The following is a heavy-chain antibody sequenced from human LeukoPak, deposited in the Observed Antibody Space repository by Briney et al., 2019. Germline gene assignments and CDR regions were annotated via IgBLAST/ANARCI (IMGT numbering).Heavy chain of an antibody. D-gene: IGHD3-3*01. Sequence: ASVKVSRKXSGYTFTSYDINWVRQATGQGLEWMGWMNPNSGNTGYAQKFQGRVTITRNTSISTAYMELSSLRSEDTAVYYCARGGYYDFWSGETNWFDPWGQGTLVTVSS. V-gene: IGHV1-8*03. CDR2: MNPNSGNT. CDR1: GYTFTSYD. J-gene: IGHJ5*02. CDR3: ARGGYYDFWSGETNWFDP.